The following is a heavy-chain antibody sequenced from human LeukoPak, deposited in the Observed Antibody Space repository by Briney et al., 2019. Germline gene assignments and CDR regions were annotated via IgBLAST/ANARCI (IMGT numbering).Heavy chain of an antibody. J-gene: IGHJ4*02. D-gene: IGHD3-16*02. CDR2: IYYSGST. CDR3: AGKIMITFGGVIVRNY. Sequence: SATLSLTCTVSGGSISSSSYYWGWIRQPPGKGLEWIGSIYYSGSTYYNPSLKSRVTISVDTSKNQFSLKLSSVTAADTAVYYCAGKIMITFGGVIVRNYWGQGTLVTVSS. V-gene: IGHV4-39*01. CDR1: GGSISSSSYY.